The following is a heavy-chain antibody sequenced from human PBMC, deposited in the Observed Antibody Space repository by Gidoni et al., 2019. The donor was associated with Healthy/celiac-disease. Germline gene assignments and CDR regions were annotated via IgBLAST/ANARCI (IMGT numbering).Heavy chain of an antibody. CDR2: IYYSGST. J-gene: IGHJ4*02. D-gene: IGHD3-22*01. CDR3: ARQATTYYYDSSGSSYFDY. V-gene: IGHV4-39*01. CDR1: GGSISSSSYY. Sequence: QLQLQESGPGLVKPSETLSLTCTVSGGSISSSSYYWGWIRQPPGKGLEWIGSIYYSGSTYYNPSLKSRVTISVDTSKNQFSLKLSSVTAADTAVYYCARQATTYYYDSSGSSYFDYWGQGTLVTVSS.